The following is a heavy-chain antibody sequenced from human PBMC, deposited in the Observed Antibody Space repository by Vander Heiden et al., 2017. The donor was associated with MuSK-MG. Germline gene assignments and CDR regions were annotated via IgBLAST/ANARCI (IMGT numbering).Heavy chain of an antibody. V-gene: IGHV3-48*03. CDR3: AREDVNPFDY. J-gene: IGHJ4*02. CDR1: GFTFSSYE. Sequence: EVQLVESGGGLVQPGGSLRLSCAASGFTFSSYEMNWVRQAPGKGLEWVSYISSSGSTIYYADSVKGRFTISRDNAKNSLYLQMNSLRAEDTAVYYCAREDVNPFDYWGQGTLVTVSS. CDR2: ISSSGSTI.